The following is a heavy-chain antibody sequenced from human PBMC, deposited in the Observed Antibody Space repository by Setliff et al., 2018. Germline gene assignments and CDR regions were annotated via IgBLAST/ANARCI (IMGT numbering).Heavy chain of an antibody. CDR3: RYWSGYYNNDY. V-gene: IGHV4-34*01. J-gene: IGHJ4*02. Sequence: PSETLSLTCTVYGGSFTNYYWGWIRQSPGKGLEWIGEFNHSGSTNYNPSLKSRLNISVDSSTNHFSLKLYSVTAADTAVYYCRYWSGYYNNDYWGQGTLVTVSS. CDR1: GGSFTNYY. D-gene: IGHD3-3*01. CDR2: FNHSGST.